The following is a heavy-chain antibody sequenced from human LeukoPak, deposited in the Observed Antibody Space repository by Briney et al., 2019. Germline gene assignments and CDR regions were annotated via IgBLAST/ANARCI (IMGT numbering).Heavy chain of an antibody. CDR3: AREECDGGSCIGDY. V-gene: IGHV3-30-3*01. CDR1: GFTFSSYA. J-gene: IGHJ4*02. CDR2: ISYDGSNK. Sequence: GGSLRLSCAASGFTFSSYAMHWVRQTPGKGLEWVAVISYDGSNKYYADSVKGRFIISRDNSKNTLYLQMNSLRAEGTAVYYCAREECDGGSCIGDYWGEGTLVTVSS. D-gene: IGHD2-15*01.